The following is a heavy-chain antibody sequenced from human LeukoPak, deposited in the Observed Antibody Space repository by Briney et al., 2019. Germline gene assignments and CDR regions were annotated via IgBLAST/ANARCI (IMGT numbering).Heavy chain of an antibody. CDR2: ISGSGGST. CDR3: AKGCPIGFGCPFDY. D-gene: IGHD3-10*01. J-gene: IGHJ4*02. V-gene: IGHV3-23*01. Sequence: GASLILSCAASGFTFSSYALSWVRQAPGKGLEWVSAISGSGGSTYYADSVKGRFTISRDNSKNTLYLQMNSLRAEDTAVYYCAKGCPIGFGCPFDYWGQGTLVTVSS. CDR1: GFTFSSYA.